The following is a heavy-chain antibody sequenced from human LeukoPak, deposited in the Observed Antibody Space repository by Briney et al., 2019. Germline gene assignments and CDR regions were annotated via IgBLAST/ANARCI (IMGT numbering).Heavy chain of an antibody. CDR1: GYTFTSYG. D-gene: IGHD6-19*01. Sequence: ASVTVSCKASGYTFTSYGISWVRQAPGQGLEWMGWISAYKGNTNYAQKLQGRVTMTTDTSTSTAYMELRSLRSDDTAVDYCARDTGWYSSGWSLDYWGQGTLVTVSS. V-gene: IGHV1-18*01. CDR3: ARDTGWYSSGWSLDY. J-gene: IGHJ4*02. CDR2: ISAYKGNT.